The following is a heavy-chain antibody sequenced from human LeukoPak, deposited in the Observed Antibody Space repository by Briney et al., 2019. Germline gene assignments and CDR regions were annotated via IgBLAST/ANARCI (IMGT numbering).Heavy chain of an antibody. D-gene: IGHD6-19*01. CDR3: ANWAGNNFQH. V-gene: IGHV3-30*02. CDR1: RFTSSTYG. Sequence: GGTLRLSRAPSRFTSSTYGMHSVRQAPGKGREWVVFIRYDESNKYYADYVTGRFTISRDNSKNTLYLQMSGLRAEDTAVYYCANWAGNNFQHWGQGTLVTVSS. J-gene: IGHJ1*01. CDR2: IRYDESNK.